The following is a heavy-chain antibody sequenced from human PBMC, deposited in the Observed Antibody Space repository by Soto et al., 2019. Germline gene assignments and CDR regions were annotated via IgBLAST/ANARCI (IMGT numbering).Heavy chain of an antibody. CDR3: ARDPLWGTAMVLWYFDL. Sequence: GGSLRLSCAASGFTFSSYGMHWVRQAPGKGLEWVAVIWYDGSNKYYADSVKGRFTISRDNSKNTLYLQMNSLRAEDTAVYYCARDPLWGTAMVLWYFDLWGRGTLVTVSS. CDR1: GFTFSSYG. CDR2: IWYDGSNK. J-gene: IGHJ2*01. D-gene: IGHD5-18*01. V-gene: IGHV3-30*19.